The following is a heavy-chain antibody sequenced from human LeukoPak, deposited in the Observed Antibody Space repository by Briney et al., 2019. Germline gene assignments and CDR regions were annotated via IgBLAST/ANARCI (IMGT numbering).Heavy chain of an antibody. CDR1: GFTLSSYA. J-gene: IGHJ6*02. D-gene: IGHD2-2*01. V-gene: IGHV3-23*01. CDR2: ISGSGGST. CDR3: AKAPDIVVVPAALIPHYYYGMDV. Sequence: GGSLRLSCAASGFTLSSYAMSWVRQAPGKGLEWVSAISGSGGSTYYADSVKGRFTISRDNSKNTLYLQMNSLRAEDTAVYYCAKAPDIVVVPAALIPHYYYGMDVWGQGTTVTVSS.